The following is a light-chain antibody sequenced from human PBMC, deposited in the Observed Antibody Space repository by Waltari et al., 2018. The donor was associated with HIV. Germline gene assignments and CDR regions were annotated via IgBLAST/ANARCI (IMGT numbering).Light chain of an antibody. Sequence: EIVLTQSPVTLSLSPGDRATLSCRVSQSVGTYSAWYQQKSGQAPRLLIYDTSNRATGIPARFSGSGSGTDFTLTISSLEPEDFAVYYCQQRFNWVTFGGGTKVELK. CDR3: QQRFNWVT. CDR2: DTS. CDR1: QSVGTY. V-gene: IGKV3-11*01. J-gene: IGKJ4*01.